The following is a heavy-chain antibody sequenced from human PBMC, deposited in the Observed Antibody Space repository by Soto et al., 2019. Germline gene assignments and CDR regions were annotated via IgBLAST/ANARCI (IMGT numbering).Heavy chain of an antibody. D-gene: IGHD6-13*01. Sequence: ASVKVSCKASGYTFTGYYMHWVRQAPGQGLEWMGWINPNSGGTNYAQKFQGRVTMTRDTSISIAYMELSRLRSDDTAVYYCARARGYSSSWYGGSWFDPWGQGTLVTVSS. V-gene: IGHV1-2*02. CDR3: ARARGYSSSWYGGSWFDP. CDR1: GYTFTGYY. CDR2: INPNSGGT. J-gene: IGHJ5*02.